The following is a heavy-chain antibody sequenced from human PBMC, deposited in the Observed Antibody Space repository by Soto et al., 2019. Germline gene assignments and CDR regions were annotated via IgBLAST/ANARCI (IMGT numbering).Heavy chain of an antibody. CDR3: ARDGTGDYGQGMDV. J-gene: IGHJ6*02. CDR1: GFTFSSYD. CDR2: IGTAGDT. D-gene: IGHD4-17*01. Sequence: GGSLRLSCAASGFTFSSYDMHWVRQATGKGLEWVSAIGTAGDTYYPGSVKGRFTISRENAKNSLYLQMNSLRAEDTAVYYCARDGTGDYGQGMDVWGQGTTVTVSS. V-gene: IGHV3-13*01.